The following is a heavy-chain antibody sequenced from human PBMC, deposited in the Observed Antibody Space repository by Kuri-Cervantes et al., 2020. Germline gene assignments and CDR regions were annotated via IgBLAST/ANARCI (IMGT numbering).Heavy chain of an antibody. D-gene: IGHD3-3*01. CDR2: FDPEDGET. CDR1: GYTLTELS. Sequence: ASVKVSCKVSGYTLTELSMHWVRQAPGKGLEWMGGFDPEDGETIYAQRFQGRVTMTEDTSTDTAYMELSSLRSEDTAVYYCARYPYYDFWSGYYADYGMDVWAKGPRSPSP. V-gene: IGHV1-24*01. CDR3: ARYPYYDFWSGYYADYGMDV. J-gene: IGHJ6*02.